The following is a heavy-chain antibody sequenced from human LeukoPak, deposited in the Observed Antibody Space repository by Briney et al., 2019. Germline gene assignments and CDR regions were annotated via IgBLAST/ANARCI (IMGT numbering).Heavy chain of an antibody. CDR2: INSDGSIT. CDR1: GFTFSSYW. CDR3: VREFGKIDGGT. V-gene: IGHV3-74*01. D-gene: IGHD3-16*01. J-gene: IGHJ5*02. Sequence: GGSLRLSCAASGFTFSSYWMHWVRQAPGKGLVWASLINSDGSITSYADSVKGRFTISRDNAKNTLFLQMNSLRAEDTAVYYCVREFGKIDGGTWGQGTLVTVSS.